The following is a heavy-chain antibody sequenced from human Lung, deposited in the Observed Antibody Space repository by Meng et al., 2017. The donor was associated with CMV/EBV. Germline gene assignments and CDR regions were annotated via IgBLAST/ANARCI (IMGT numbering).Heavy chain of an antibody. V-gene: IGHV1-8*01. CDR2: MNPHTGET. D-gene: IGHD2-2*01. CDR1: GYRFSTYD. Sequence: ASVKVSXKAFGYRFSTYDINWVRQAPGQGLEWVGWMNPHTGETGYPQKFQGRVTITRDTSINTAYMELRSLRSDDTGVYYCARGLGKGCSSIDCSVGKSDWFDPWGRGTLVTVSS. CDR3: ARGLGKGCSSIDCSVGKSDWFDP. J-gene: IGHJ5*02.